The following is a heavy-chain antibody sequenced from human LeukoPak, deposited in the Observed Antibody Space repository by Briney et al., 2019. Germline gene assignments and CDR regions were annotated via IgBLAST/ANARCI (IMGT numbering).Heavy chain of an antibody. CDR2: LIPILGIA. CDR1: GGTFNSYA. D-gene: IGHD6-13*01. CDR3: ARGSSSWTLDY. Sequence: GSSVKVSCEASGGTFNSYAISWVRQAPGQGLEWMGRLIPILGIANYAQKFQGRVTTTADNSTSTAYMDLSRLTSDDTAVYYCARGSSSWTLDYWGQGTLVTVSS. V-gene: IGHV1-69*04. J-gene: IGHJ4*02.